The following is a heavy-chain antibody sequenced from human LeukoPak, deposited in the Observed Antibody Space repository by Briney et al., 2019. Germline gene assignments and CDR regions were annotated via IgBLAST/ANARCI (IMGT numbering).Heavy chain of an antibody. V-gene: IGHV3-30-3*01. CDR2: ISYDGSNK. J-gene: IGHJ6*02. D-gene: IGHD5-24*01. CDR1: GFTFSSYA. Sequence: GGSLRLSCAASGFTFSSYAMHRVRQAPGKGLEWVAVISYDGSNKYYADSVKGRFTISRDNSKNTLYLQMNSLRAEDTAVYYCAREMATIVERRTYYHYGMDVWGQGTTVTVSS. CDR3: AREMATIVERRTYYHYGMDV.